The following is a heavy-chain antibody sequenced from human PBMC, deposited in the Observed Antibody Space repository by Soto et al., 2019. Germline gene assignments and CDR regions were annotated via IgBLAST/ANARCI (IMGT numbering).Heavy chain of an antibody. CDR3: AKGGRLFLYYRMDV. V-gene: IGHV3-9*01. Sequence: EVQLVESGGGLVQPGRSLRLSCAASGFTFDDYAMHWVRQAPGKGLEWVSGISWNSGSIGYADSVKGRFTISRDNAKNSLYLQMNSLRAEDTALYYCAKGGRLFLYYRMDVLGQGTTVTVSS. CDR1: GFTFDDYA. CDR2: ISWNSGSI. J-gene: IGHJ6*02. D-gene: IGHD3-16*01.